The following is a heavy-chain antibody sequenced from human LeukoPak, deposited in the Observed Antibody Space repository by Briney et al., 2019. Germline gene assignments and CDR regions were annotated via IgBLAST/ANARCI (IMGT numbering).Heavy chain of an antibody. CDR3: ARSSYYDFWGGYYTGIVDY. J-gene: IGHJ4*02. D-gene: IGHD3-3*01. Sequence: SETLSLTCAVYGGSFSGYYWSWIRQPPGKGLEWIGEINHSGSTNYNPSLKSRVTISVDTSKNQFSLKLSSVTAADTAVYYCARSSYYDFWGGYYTGIVDYWGQGTLVTVSS. V-gene: IGHV4-34*01. CDR1: GGSFSGYY. CDR2: INHSGST.